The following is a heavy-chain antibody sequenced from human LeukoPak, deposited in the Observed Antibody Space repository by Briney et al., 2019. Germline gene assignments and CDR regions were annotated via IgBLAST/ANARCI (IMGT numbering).Heavy chain of an antibody. D-gene: IGHD3-10*01. J-gene: IGHJ6*04. CDR2: IYYSGST. V-gene: IGHV4-59*01. CDR3: ARDFGYYGSGSRNYYYYGMDV. CDR1: GGSISSYY. Sequence: SETLSLTCTVSGGSISSYYWSWIRQPPGKGLEWIGYIYYSGSTSYNPSLKSRVTISVDTSKNQFSLKLSSVTAADTAVYYCARDFGYYGSGSRNYYYYGMDVWGKGTTVTVSS.